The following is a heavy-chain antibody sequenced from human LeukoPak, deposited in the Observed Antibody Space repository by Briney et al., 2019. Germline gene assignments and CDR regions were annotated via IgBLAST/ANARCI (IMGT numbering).Heavy chain of an antibody. CDR2: VGDSGSST. CDR1: GFTFSRFD. CDR3: AKRGVVIRVILVGFHKEAYYFDS. V-gene: IGHV3-23*01. Sequence: GGSLRLSCVASGFTFSRFDMTWVRQAPGKGLEWVSSVGDSGSSTFYADSVKGRFTISRDNPKNTLYLQMNSLRAEDTAVYFCAKRGVVIRVILVGFHKEAYYFDSWGQGALVTVSS. J-gene: IGHJ4*02. D-gene: IGHD3-22*01.